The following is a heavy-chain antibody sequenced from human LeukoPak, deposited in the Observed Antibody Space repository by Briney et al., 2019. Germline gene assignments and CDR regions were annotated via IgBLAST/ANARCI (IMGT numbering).Heavy chain of an antibody. CDR3: AKDASGTYYYDSSGFLPPYNTIA. Sequence: GGSLRLSCAASGFTYSSYSMNWVRQAPGKGLEWVSSISSSSSYIYYADSVKGRFTISRDNAKNSLYLQMTSLRAEDTAVYYCAKDASGTYYYDSSGFLPPYNTIAWGQGTLVTVSS. CDR2: ISSSSSYI. V-gene: IGHV3-21*01. D-gene: IGHD3-22*01. CDR1: GFTYSSYS. J-gene: IGHJ5*02.